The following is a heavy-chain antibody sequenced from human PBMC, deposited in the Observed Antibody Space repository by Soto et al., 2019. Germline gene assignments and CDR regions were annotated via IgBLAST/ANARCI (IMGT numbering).Heavy chain of an antibody. CDR2: ITSKRYGGTT. CDR3: TRMTPHKYCSRGTCSAFDV. J-gene: IGHJ3*01. D-gene: IGHD2-15*01. Sequence: EVQLVESGGGLVQPGWSLILSCTASGFVFGEYAMTCFRRAPGKGLEWVGLITSKRYGGTTDVAASVKGRFVISSDDSSSIAYLQMSSLQTEDTAFYYCTRMTPHKYCSRGTCSAFDVWCPGTLVTVSS. V-gene: IGHV3-49*03. CDR1: GFVFGEYA.